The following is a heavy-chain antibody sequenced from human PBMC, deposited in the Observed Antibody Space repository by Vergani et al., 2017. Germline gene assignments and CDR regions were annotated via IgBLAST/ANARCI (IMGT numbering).Heavy chain of an antibody. Sequence: QVQLVESGGGVVQPGGSLRLSCAAPGFTFNSYGMHWVRQAPGKGLEWVASIRSDESRRYYGDSMEGPFTISRDNSKNTLYLKMKSLRPEDTAVYYCAKEGGGYCSGGTCYPEYWGQGTLVIVSS. V-gene: IGHV3-30*02. CDR1: GFTFNSYG. J-gene: IGHJ4*02. D-gene: IGHD2-15*01. CDR3: AKEGGGYCSGGTCYPEY. CDR2: IRSDESRR.